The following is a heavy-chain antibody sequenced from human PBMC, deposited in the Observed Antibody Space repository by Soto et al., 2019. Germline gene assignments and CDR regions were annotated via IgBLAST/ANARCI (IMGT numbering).Heavy chain of an antibody. CDR1: GYSFTSYY. CDR3: AAEYCSSTSCTQPDYYYYGMDV. Sequence: ASVKVSCKASGYSFTSYYMHWVRQAPGQGLEWVGLINPTSGDTSYAQKFQERVTMTRDMSASTAYMELSSLRSEDTAVYYCAAEYCSSTSCTQPDYYYYGMDVWGQGTTVTVLL. V-gene: IGHV1-46*01. D-gene: IGHD2-2*01. J-gene: IGHJ6*02. CDR2: INPTSGDT.